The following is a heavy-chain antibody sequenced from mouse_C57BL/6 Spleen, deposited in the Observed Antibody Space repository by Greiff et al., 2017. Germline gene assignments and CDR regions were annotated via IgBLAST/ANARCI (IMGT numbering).Heavy chain of an antibody. D-gene: IGHD2-4*01. Sequence: VQLKESGAELVKPGASVKLSCTASGFNIKDYYMHWVKQRTEQGLEWIGRIDPEDGETKYAPKFQGKATITADTSSNTADLQLSSLTSEDTAVYYCARFYDYDVGAYWGQGTLVTVSA. CDR1: GFNIKDYY. V-gene: IGHV14-2*01. J-gene: IGHJ3*01. CDR3: ARFYDYDVGAY. CDR2: IDPEDGET.